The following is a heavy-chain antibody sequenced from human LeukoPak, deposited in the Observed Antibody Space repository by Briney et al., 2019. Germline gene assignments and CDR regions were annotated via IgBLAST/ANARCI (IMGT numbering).Heavy chain of an antibody. V-gene: IGHV1-2*02. Sequence: ASVKVSCKASGYTFTGYYMHWVRQAPGQGLEWMGWINPNSGGTNYAQKFQGRVTMTRDTSISTAYMELSRLRSDDTAVYYCARDKTGTLRGNWFDPWGQGTLVTVSS. CDR3: ARDKTGTLRGNWFDP. CDR2: INPNSGGT. J-gene: IGHJ5*02. D-gene: IGHD1-1*01. CDR1: GYTFTGYY.